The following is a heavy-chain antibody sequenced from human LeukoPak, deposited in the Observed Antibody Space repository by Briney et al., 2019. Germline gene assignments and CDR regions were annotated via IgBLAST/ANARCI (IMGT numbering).Heavy chain of an antibody. J-gene: IGHJ4*02. CDR2: FDPGDGET. CDR3: ARSSIIAAAGPYYFDY. V-gene: IGHV1-24*01. D-gene: IGHD6-13*01. Sequence: ASVKVSCKVSGYTLTELSMHWVRQAPGKGLEWMGGFDPGDGETIYAQKFQGRVTITADKSTSTAYMELSSLRSGDTAVYYCARSSIIAAAGPYYFDYWGQGTLVTVSS. CDR1: GYTLTELS.